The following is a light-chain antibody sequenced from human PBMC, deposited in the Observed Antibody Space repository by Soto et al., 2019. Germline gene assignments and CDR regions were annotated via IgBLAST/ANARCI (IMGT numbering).Light chain of an antibody. CDR1: QTITSN. V-gene: IGKV3-15*01. J-gene: IGKJ4*01. CDR3: QHYNNWIAS. Sequence: VVSQTPTTLSVSPGNTVTLSCMANQTITSNLAWYQQKPGQAPRLLVYGASTRATGIPVRFSGSGSGTEFTLTISSLQSEDFAVYYCQHYNNWIASFGGGTKVAIK. CDR2: GAS.